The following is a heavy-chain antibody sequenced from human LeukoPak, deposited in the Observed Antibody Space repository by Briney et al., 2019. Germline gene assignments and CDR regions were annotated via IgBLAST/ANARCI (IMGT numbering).Heavy chain of an antibody. CDR2: INWNGGST. CDR1: GFTFDVYG. V-gene: IGHV3-20*04. J-gene: IGHJ6*03. CDR3: ARDRGNQRGYYYYYMDV. D-gene: IGHD1-14*01. Sequence: GRSLRLSCAASGFTFDVYGMSWVRQAPGKGLEWVSGINWNGGSTGYADSVKGRFTISRDNAKNSLYLQMNSLRAEDTAVYYCARDRGNQRGYYYYYMDVWGKGTTVTVSS.